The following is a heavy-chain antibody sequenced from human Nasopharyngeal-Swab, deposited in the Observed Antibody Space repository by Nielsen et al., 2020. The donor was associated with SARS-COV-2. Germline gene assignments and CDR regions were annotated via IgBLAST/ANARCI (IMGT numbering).Heavy chain of an antibody. J-gene: IGHJ4*02. D-gene: IGHD6-13*01. CDR2: IYYSGST. V-gene: IGHV4-39*01. Sequence: SETLSLTCTVSGGSISSSSYYWGWIRQPPGKGLEWIGSIYYSGSTYYNPSLKSRVTISVDTSKNQFSLKLSSVTAADTAVYYCATPYSSSWYWYFDYWGQGTLVTVSS. CDR1: GGSISSSSYY. CDR3: ATPYSSSWYWYFDY.